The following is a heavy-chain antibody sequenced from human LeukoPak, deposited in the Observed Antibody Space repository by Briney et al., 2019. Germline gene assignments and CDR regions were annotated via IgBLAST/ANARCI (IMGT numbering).Heavy chain of an antibody. D-gene: IGHD3-22*01. V-gene: IGHV4-59*01. J-gene: IGHJ4*02. CDR3: ARDSSYYYYDSSGYFDY. Sequence: SETLSLTCTASGGSISSYYWSWIRQPPGKGLEWIGYIYYSGSTNYNPSLKSRVTISVDTSKNQFSLKLSSVTAADTAVYYCARDSSYYYYDSSGYFDYWGQGTLVTVSS. CDR2: IYYSGST. CDR1: GGSISSYY.